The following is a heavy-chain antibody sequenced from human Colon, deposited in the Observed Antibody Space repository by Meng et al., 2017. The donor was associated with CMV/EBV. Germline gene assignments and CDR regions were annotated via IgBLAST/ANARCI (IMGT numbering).Heavy chain of an antibody. J-gene: IGHJ4*01. D-gene: IGHD1-14*01. CDR2: IKNDGSEK. CDR3: ARPITPGGYFDY. V-gene: IGHV3-7*01. CDR1: GFTFSDYY. Sequence: GGSLRLSCAASGFTFSDYYITWIRQPPGKGLEWVANIKNDGSEKYYVDSVKGRFTISRDDAENSLYLQMNSLRAEDTALYYCARPITPGGYFDYWGQGTLVTVSS.